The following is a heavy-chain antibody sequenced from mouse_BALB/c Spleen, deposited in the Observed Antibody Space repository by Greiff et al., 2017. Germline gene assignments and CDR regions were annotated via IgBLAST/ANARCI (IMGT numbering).Heavy chain of an antibody. CDR1: GYTFTSYW. J-gene: IGHJ3*01. D-gene: IGHD4-1*02. V-gene: IGHV1S22*01. CDR2: IYPGSGST. Sequence: LQQPGSELVRPGASVKLSCKASGYTFTSYWMHWVKQRPGQGLEWIGNIYPGSGSTNYDEKFKSKATLTVDTSSSTAYMQLSSLTSEDSAVYNCACNSGAYWGQGTLVTVSA. CDR3: ACNSGAY.